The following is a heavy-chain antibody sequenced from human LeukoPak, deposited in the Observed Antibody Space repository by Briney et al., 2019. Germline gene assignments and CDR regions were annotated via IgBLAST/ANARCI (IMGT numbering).Heavy chain of an antibody. V-gene: IGHV1-8*01. CDR1: GYTFTSYG. CDR2: MNPNSGNT. D-gene: IGHD5-24*01. J-gene: IGHJ3*02. Sequence: GASVKVSCKASGYTFTSYGINWVRQATGQGLEWMGWMNPNSGNTGYAQKFQGRVTMTRNTSISTAYMELSSLRSGDTAVYYCARDPRRDGYNYDAFDIWGQGTMVTVSS. CDR3: ARDPRRDGYNYDAFDI.